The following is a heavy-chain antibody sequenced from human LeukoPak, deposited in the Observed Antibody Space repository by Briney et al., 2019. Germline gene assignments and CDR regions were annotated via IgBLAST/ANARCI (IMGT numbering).Heavy chain of an antibody. J-gene: IGHJ4*02. CDR1: GFTFSTYS. D-gene: IGHD5-12*01. V-gene: IGHV3-21*06. Sequence: GWSLRLSCAASGFTFSTYSMNWVRQAPGKGLEWVSYISSRSSYIYYADSVKGRFTISRDNAKNSLYLQMDSLRAEDTAVYYCARDPFSGYDKRVYYFDYWGQGVLVTVSS. CDR2: ISSRSSYI. CDR3: ARDPFSGYDKRVYYFDY.